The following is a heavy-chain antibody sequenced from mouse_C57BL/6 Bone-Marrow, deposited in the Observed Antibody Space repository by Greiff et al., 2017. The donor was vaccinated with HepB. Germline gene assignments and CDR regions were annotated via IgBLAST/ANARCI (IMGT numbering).Heavy chain of an antibody. CDR2: IDPSDSYT. CDR3: ARLNGSSPFDY. J-gene: IGHJ2*01. Sequence: VQLQQPGAELVRPGTSVKLSCKASGYTFTSYWMHWVKQRPGQGLEWIGVIDPSDSYTNYNQKFKGKATLTVDTSSSTAYMQLSSLTSEDSAVYYCARLNGSSPFDYWGQGTTLTVSS. CDR1: GYTFTSYW. V-gene: IGHV1-59*01. D-gene: IGHD1-1*01.